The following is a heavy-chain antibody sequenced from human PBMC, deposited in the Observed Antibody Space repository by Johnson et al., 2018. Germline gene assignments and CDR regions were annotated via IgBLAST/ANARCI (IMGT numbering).Heavy chain of an antibody. CDR2: IYPGDSDT. V-gene: IGHV5-51*01. J-gene: IGHJ3*02. CDR3: ARRTPPDYGWAFDS. CDR1: GYSFTSYW. D-gene: IGHD4-17*01. Sequence: VQLVQSGAEVKKPGESLKISCQGSGYSFTSYWIGWVRQMPGKGLEWMGIIYPGDSDTRYSPSFSGQVTIPAHTSISTAYLQWSSLKASDTAMSYCARRTPPDYGWAFDSWGQGTMVTVSS.